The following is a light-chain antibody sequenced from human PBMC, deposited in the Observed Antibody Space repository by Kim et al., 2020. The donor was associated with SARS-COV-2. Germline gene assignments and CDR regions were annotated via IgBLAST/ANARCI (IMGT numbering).Light chain of an antibody. Sequence: SLSPGERATLSCRASEHVYNYVAWYQQKPGQAPRLLIYDASNRATGIPARFSGSGSGTDFTLTISSLEPEDFAVYYCQQRSHWPTFGGGTKVEIK. CDR2: DAS. CDR1: EHVYNY. V-gene: IGKV3-11*01. J-gene: IGKJ4*01. CDR3: QQRSHWPT.